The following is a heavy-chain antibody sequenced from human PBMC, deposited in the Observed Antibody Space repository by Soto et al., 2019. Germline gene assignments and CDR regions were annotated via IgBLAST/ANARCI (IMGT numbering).Heavy chain of an antibody. D-gene: IGHD5-12*01. V-gene: IGHV3-30*14. CDR3: ARTALHMTPDIGGHVDY. J-gene: IGHJ4*02. CDR1: GFTFGRNA. Sequence: QVQLVESGGGVVQPGRSLRLSCAASGFTFGRNAMHWFRQAPGKGLEWVAVISYDGRNQIYADSVKGRFTISRVNSRDKLDLQMGSLRPEDTAVFYCARTALHMTPDIGGHVDYWGQGTLVTVSS. CDR2: ISYDGRNQ.